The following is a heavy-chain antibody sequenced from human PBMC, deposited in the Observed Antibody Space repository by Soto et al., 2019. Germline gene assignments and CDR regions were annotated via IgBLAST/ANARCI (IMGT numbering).Heavy chain of an antibody. Sequence: SPTLSLSCTGRVGYVCRSSYYSGWFSQPPGKGLEWIGSIYYSVSTYYNPSLKSRVTISVDTSKNQFSLKLSSVTAADTAVYYCARPSKWELNACHIWGKAIMVTVS. D-gene: IGHD1-26*01. CDR3: ARPSKWELNACHI. J-gene: IGHJ3*02. CDR1: VGYVCRSSYY. V-gene: IGHV4-39*01. CDR2: IYYSVST.